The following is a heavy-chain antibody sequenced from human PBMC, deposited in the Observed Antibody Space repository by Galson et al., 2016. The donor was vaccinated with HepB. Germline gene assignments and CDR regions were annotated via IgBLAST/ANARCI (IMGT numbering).Heavy chain of an antibody. V-gene: IGHV3-48*04. J-gene: IGHJ2*01. CDR3: ARDPYCGGDCNSPRYFDL. Sequence: SLRLSCAASGFTFSLYSMYWVRQAPGKGLDWVSYISTGGTTIYYADSVKGRFTISRDSAKNLLYLQMNSLRVEDTAVYYCARDPYCGGDCNSPRYFDLWGRGTLVTVSS. D-gene: IGHD2-21*02. CDR2: ISTGGTTI. CDR1: GFTFSLYS.